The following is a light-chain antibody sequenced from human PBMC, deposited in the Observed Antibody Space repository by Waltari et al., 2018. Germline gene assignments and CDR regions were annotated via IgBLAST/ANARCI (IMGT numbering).Light chain of an antibody. V-gene: IGKV3-20*01. CDR1: QSVGRS. Sequence: ILLTQSPGTLSLSPGERATLSCRASQSVGRSLTWYQQKPGQAPRLLIYGASSRATGIPDRFSGSGSETDFTLTISRLEPEDFALYYCQHYVRLPVTFGQGTKVDIK. CDR2: GAS. CDR3: QHYVRLPVT. J-gene: IGKJ1*01.